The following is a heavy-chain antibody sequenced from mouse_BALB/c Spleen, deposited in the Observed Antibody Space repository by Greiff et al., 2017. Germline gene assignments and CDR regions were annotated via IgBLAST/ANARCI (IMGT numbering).Heavy chain of an antibody. CDR1: GYTFSSYW. CDR2: ILPGSGST. V-gene: IGHV1-9*01. D-gene: IGHD2-3*01. CDR3: ARFLYDGGGGFAY. Sequence: QVQLQQSGAELMKPGASVTISCKATGYTFSSYWIEWVKQRPGHGLEWIGEILPGSGSTNYNEKFKGKATFTADTSSNTAYMQLSSLTSEDSAVYYCARFLYDGGGGFAYWGQGTLVTVSA. J-gene: IGHJ3*01.